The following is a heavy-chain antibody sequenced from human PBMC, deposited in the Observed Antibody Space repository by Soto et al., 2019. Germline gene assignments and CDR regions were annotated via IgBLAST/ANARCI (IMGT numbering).Heavy chain of an antibody. V-gene: IGHV2-5*02. J-gene: IGHJ4*02. CDR2: IYWDDDK. D-gene: IGHD3-22*01. Sequence: QITLEESGPTLVRPTQTLTLTCTFSGFSLTTRGEAVGWIRQPPGKPLEWLALIYWDDDKRFTPSLKRRLTITKDTFRSQVVLTMTNVDPVDTATYFCAHISPRLYFDDTSGYFSVDNWGQGTLVAVSS. CDR1: GFSLTTRGEA. CDR3: AHISPRLYFDDTSGYFSVDN.